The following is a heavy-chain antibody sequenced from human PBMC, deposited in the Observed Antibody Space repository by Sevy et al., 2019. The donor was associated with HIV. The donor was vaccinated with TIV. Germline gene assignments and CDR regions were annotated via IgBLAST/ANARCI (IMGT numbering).Heavy chain of an antibody. CDR1: GFTFSSYG. D-gene: IGHD3-22*01. CDR2: IWYDGSNK. CDR3: ARGGGLDYYDSSGYYSPIDY. V-gene: IGHV3-33*01. Sequence: GGSLRLSCAASGFTFSSYGMHWVRQAPGKGLEWVAVIWYDGSNKFYADSVKGRFTISRDNSKNTLYLQMNNLRAEDTDVYYCARGGGLDYYDSSGYYSPIDYWGQGTLVTVSS. J-gene: IGHJ4*02.